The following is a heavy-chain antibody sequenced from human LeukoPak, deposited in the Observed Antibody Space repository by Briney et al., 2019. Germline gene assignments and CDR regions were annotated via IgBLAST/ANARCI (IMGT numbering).Heavy chain of an antibody. Sequence: SETLSLTCTVSGGSISSYYWSWIRQPAGKGLEWIGRIYTSGSTNYNPSLKSRVTMSVDTSKNQFSLKLSSVTAAGTAVYYCARDRYGITMVQGVIITGYYYYMDVWGKGTTVTVSS. J-gene: IGHJ6*03. CDR1: GGSISSYY. CDR2: IYTSGST. D-gene: IGHD3-10*01. V-gene: IGHV4-4*07. CDR3: ARDRYGITMVQGVIITGYYYYMDV.